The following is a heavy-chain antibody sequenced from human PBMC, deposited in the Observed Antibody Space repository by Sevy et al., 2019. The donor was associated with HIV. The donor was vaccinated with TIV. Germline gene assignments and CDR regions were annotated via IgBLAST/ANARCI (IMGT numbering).Heavy chain of an antibody. D-gene: IGHD1-1*01. CDR1: GLTFSSYA. CDR2: ISCDARNE. Sequence: EGSLRLSCAASGLTFSSYAMHWVLQGPGKALEWVAVISCDARNEDYADSVKGRFTISRDNSKNTLYLQMNSLRAEDTAVYYYESFPHDRAFDIWGQGTMVTVSS. CDR3: ESFPHDRAFDI. J-gene: IGHJ3*02. V-gene: IGHV3-30*04.